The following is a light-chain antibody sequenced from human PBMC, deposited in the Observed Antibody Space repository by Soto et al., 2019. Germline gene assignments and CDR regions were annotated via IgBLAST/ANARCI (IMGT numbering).Light chain of an antibody. CDR2: DVS. CDR3: HQYENWPRT. J-gene: IGKJ1*01. CDR1: QSVVSN. V-gene: IGKV3-15*01. Sequence: EIVMTQSPATLSVSPVERATLSVMASQSVVSNLAWYQQKPGQAPSLIIYDVSARATGVPARFSGSGSGTEFILTISGLQSEDFAIYFCHQYENWPRTFGQGTKVDIK.